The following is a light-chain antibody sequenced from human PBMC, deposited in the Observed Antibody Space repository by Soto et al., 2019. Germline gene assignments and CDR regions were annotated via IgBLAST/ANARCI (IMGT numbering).Light chain of an antibody. V-gene: IGKV1-5*03. CDR3: LQHKSYSYT. J-gene: IGKJ2*01. CDR1: QSLSSW. Sequence: DIQMTQSPSTLSASVGDRVTITCRASQSLSSWLAWYQQKPGKAPKLLVYKATSLESGVPSRFSGNGSATDFTLTISSLQPDDFAAYYCLQHKSYSYTFGQGTKLEIK. CDR2: KAT.